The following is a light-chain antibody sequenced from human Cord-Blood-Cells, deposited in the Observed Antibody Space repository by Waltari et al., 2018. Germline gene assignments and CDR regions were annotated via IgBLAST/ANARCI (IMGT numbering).Light chain of an antibody. CDR1: QSISSY. V-gene: IGKV1-39*01. CDR2: AAS. CDR3: QQSYSTPRT. Sequence: DIQMTQSPSSLSASVGDRVTINCRASQSISSYLNWYQQKPGKAPKLLIYAASRLQSGVPSRFSGSGSGTDFTLTISSLQPEDFATYYCQQSYSTPRTFGQGTKVAIK. J-gene: IGKJ1*01.